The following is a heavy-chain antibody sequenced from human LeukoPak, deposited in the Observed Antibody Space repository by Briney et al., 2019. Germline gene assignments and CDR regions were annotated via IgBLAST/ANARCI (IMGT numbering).Heavy chain of an antibody. D-gene: IGHD3-22*01. CDR3: ARLGGFTIIVFDY. J-gene: IGHJ4*02. V-gene: IGHV4-34*01. Sequence: SETLSLTCAVYGGSFSGYYWSWIRQPPGKGLEWIGEINHSGSTNYNPSLKSRVTISVDTSKNQFSLKLSSVTAADTAVYYCARLGGFTIIVFDYWGQGTLVTVSS. CDR2: INHSGST. CDR1: GGSFSGYY.